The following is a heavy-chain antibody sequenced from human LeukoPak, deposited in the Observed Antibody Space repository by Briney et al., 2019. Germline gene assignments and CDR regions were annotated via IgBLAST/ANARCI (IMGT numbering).Heavy chain of an antibody. V-gene: IGHV4-4*07. J-gene: IGHJ5*02. D-gene: IGHD4-17*01. Sequence: SETLSLTCTVSGGSISSYYWSWIRQPAGEGLEWIGRLHTSGSTHYNPSLKSRVTMSVDTSKNQFSLKLSSVTASDTAAYYCATSPVTTWWFDPWGQGTLVTVSS. CDR3: ATSPVTTWWFDP. CDR2: LHTSGST. CDR1: GGSISSYY.